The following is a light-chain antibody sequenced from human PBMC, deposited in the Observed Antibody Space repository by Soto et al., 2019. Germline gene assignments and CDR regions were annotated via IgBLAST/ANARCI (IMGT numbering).Light chain of an antibody. CDR1: SSDVGGYNY. CDR3: SSYTNSSTYV. Sequence: QSALTQPASVSGSPGQSIAISCTGTSSDVGGYNYVSWNQQHPGKAPKLLINDVSNRPSGVSSRFSGSKSGNPASLTISGLQAEDEADYYCSSYTNSSTYVFGTGIKLTVL. J-gene: IGLJ1*01. V-gene: IGLV2-14*01. CDR2: DVS.